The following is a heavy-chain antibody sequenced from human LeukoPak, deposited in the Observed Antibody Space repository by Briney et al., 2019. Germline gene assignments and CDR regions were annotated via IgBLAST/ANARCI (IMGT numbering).Heavy chain of an antibody. Sequence: GGSLRLSCAASGFTVSSNYMTWVRQAPGKGLEWVSVISDSGGSTYYADSVRGRFTISRDNSKNTLYLQMNSLRAEDTAVYYCARDRRDFDFWGQGTLVTVSS. D-gene: IGHD3-10*01. CDR2: ISDSGGST. J-gene: IGHJ4*02. V-gene: IGHV3-23*01. CDR3: ARDRRDFDF. CDR1: GFTVSSNY.